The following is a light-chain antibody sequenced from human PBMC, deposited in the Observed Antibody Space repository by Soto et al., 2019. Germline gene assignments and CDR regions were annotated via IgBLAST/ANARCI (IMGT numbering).Light chain of an antibody. CDR2: RAS. J-gene: IGKJ1*01. CDR3: LQYHNLWA. CDR1: QTIYSN. V-gene: IGKV3-15*01. Sequence: IVMTQSPATLSVSPGERATLSCRASQTIYSNVAWYQQRPGQAPRLLIYRASTRATGIPARFSGSGSGTEFTLTISSLQSEYFTGYSCLQYHNLWAFGQGNKVEIK.